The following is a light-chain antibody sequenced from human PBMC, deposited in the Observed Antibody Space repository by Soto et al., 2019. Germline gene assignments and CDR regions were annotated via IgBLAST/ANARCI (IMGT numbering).Light chain of an antibody. CDR1: QSISSW. CDR2: KAS. Sequence: DIQMTQSPSTLSESVGDRVTITCRASQSISSWLAWHQQKTGQAPRLLIYKASNLESGVPSMFSSSGSGTEFALNISSVQPDDSATYYCQQYNDNWTFGEGTKVEIK. V-gene: IGKV1-5*03. J-gene: IGKJ1*01. CDR3: QQYNDNWT.